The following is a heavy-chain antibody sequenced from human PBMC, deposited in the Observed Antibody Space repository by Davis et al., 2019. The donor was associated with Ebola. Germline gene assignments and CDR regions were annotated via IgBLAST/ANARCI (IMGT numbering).Heavy chain of an antibody. CDR2: ISSSSSYI. CDR3: ARAPLGWLLKLGLDY. Sequence: GESLKISCAASGFTFSSYSMNWVRQAPGKGLEWVSSISSSSSYIYYADSVKGRFTISRDNAKNSLYLQMNSLRAEDTAVYYCARAPLGWLLKLGLDYWGQGTLVTVSS. D-gene: IGHD5-12*01. CDR1: GFTFSSYS. V-gene: IGHV3-21*01. J-gene: IGHJ4*02.